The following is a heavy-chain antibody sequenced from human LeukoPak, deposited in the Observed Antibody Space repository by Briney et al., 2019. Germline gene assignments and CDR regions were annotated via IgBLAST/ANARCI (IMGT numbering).Heavy chain of an antibody. J-gene: IGHJ3*02. V-gene: IGHV3-23*01. CDR3: AKDGVVVPAAIRSNDAFDI. D-gene: IGHD2-2*01. Sequence: GGSLRLSCAASGFTFSSYAMSWVRQAPGRGLEWVSAISGSGGSTYYADSVKGRFTISRDNSKNTLYLQMNSLRAEDTAVYYCAKDGVVVPAAIRSNDAFDIWGQGTMVTVSS. CDR2: ISGSGGST. CDR1: GFTFSSYA.